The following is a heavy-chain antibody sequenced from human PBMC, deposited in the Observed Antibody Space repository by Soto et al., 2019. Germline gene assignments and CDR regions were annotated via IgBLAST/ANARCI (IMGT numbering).Heavy chain of an antibody. Sequence: SETLSLTCGVYGGSFSGNYWSWIRQPPGEGLEWIGEINDSGHTKFNPSLTSRVTMSVDTSKHQFSLKLSSVAAADTAVYYCAHHSGRAFDYWGRGTLVTVSS. D-gene: IGHD6-19*01. CDR2: INDSGHT. CDR3: AHHSGRAFDY. V-gene: IGHV4-34*01. CDR1: GGSFSGNY. J-gene: IGHJ4*02.